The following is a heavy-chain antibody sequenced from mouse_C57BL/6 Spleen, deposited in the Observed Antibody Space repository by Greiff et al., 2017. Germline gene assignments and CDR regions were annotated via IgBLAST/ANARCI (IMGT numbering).Heavy chain of an antibody. CDR3: ARKCLITTVVGYAMDY. V-gene: IGHV2-2*02. D-gene: IGHD1-1*01. Sequence: VQLQESGPGLVQPSQSLSITCTVSGFSLTSYGVHWVRQSPGKGLEWLGVIWRGGSTDYNAAFISRLNISKDNPKSKVFLKMNSLQANDTAIYYCARKCLITTVVGYAMDYGGQGTSVTVSS. CDR2: IWRGGST. J-gene: IGHJ4*01. CDR1: GFSLTSYG.